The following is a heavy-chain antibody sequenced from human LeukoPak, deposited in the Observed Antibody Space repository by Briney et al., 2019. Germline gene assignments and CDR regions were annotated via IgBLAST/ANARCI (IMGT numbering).Heavy chain of an antibody. V-gene: IGHV4-34*01. J-gene: IGHJ4*02. Sequence: TSETLSLTCAVYGGSFSGYYWSWIRQPPGKGLEWIGEINHSGSTNYNPSPKSRVTISVDTSKNQFSPKLSSVTAADTAVYYCARCSGDGYNDDFDCWGQGTLVTVSS. CDR2: INHSGST. CDR3: ARCSGDGYNDDFDC. CDR1: GGSFSGYY. D-gene: IGHD5-24*01.